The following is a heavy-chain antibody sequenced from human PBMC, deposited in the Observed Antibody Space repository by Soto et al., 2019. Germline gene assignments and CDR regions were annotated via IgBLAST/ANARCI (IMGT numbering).Heavy chain of an antibody. CDR3: ASSTDRDGYNSPFDY. D-gene: IGHD5-12*01. V-gene: IGHV4-59*01. J-gene: IGHJ4*02. CDR2: IYYSGST. CDR1: GGSIRSYY. Sequence: PLETLSLTCTVSGGSIRSYYWSWIRQPPGKGLEWIGYIYYSGSTNYNPSLKSRVTISVDTSKNQFSLKLSSVTAADTAVYCCASSTDRDGYNSPFDYWGQGTLVTV.